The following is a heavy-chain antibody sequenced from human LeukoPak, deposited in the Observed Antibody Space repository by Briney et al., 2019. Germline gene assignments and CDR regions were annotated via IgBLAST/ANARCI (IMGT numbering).Heavy chain of an antibody. J-gene: IGHJ4*02. CDR3: ARGTYMSSSLSFDR. D-gene: IGHD1-14*01. Sequence: SGGSLRLSCAASGFTFSSYGMSWVRQAPGKGLEWVSGISGSGGSTYYADSVKGRFTISRDNSKNTLWLQMNSLRADDTARYYCARGTYMSSSLSFDRWGQGTPVTVSS. CDR2: ISGSGGST. CDR1: GFTFSSYG. V-gene: IGHV3-23*01.